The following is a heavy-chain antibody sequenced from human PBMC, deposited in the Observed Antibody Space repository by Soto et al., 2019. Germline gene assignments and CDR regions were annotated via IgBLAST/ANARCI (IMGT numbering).Heavy chain of an antibody. Sequence: QVQLVRSGAEVKKPWASVKVSCKASGYTFTNYAMHWVRQAPGQRLEWMGWINGGNGITKFSQSFQDRVTITRDTSASTAYMGLSSLTSEDTAVYYCARGRGTGWYDYWGQGTLVTVSS. CDR1: GYTFTNYA. CDR2: INGGNGIT. D-gene: IGHD6-19*01. CDR3: ARGRGTGWYDY. V-gene: IGHV1-3*01. J-gene: IGHJ4*02.